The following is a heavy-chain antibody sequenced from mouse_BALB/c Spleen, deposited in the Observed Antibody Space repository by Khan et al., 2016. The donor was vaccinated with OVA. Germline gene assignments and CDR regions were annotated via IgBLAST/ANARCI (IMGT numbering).Heavy chain of an antibody. CDR1: GFSLSRYN. D-gene: IGHD1-1*01. V-gene: IGHV2-6-4*01. J-gene: IGHJ4*01. Sequence: QVQLKESGPGLVAPSQSLSITCTVSGFSLSRYNVHWIRQPPGKGLEWRGMIWSGGSTDYNSALKSRLSISKVISKSQVFLKMNSLQTDDTAMYXCARAYGTSLGYYAMDYWGQGTSVTVSS. CDR3: ARAYGTSLGYYAMDY. CDR2: IWSGGST.